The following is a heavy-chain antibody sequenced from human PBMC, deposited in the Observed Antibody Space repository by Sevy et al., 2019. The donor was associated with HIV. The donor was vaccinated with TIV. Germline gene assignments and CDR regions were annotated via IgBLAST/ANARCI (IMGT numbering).Heavy chain of an antibody. J-gene: IGHJ4*02. Sequence: SETLSLTCTVSGGSISSSSYYWGWIRQPPGKGLEWIGSIYYSGSTYYNPSLKSRVTISVDTSKNQFSLKLSSLTAADTAVYYCASIVVVPAATHYFDYWGQGTLVTVSS. V-gene: IGHV4-39*01. CDR2: IYYSGST. CDR3: ASIVVVPAATHYFDY. D-gene: IGHD2-2*01. CDR1: GGSISSSSYY.